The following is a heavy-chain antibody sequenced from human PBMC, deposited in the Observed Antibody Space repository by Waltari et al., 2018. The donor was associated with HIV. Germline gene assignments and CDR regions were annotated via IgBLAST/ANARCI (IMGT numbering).Heavy chain of an antibody. Sequence: EVQLFESGVGLLQPGGYLRVSGAAPGVTVCGYAHSWFRQVPRKEQEWVSAISGSGGSTYYADSGKGRFTISRDNSKNTLYLQMNSLRAEDTAVYYCAKAQYYYDSSGYYWGRSMDVWGQGTTVTVSS. CDR1: GVTVCGYA. CDR3: AKAQYYYDSSGYYWGRSMDV. J-gene: IGHJ6*02. D-gene: IGHD3-22*01. CDR2: ISGSGGST. V-gene: IGHV3-23*01.